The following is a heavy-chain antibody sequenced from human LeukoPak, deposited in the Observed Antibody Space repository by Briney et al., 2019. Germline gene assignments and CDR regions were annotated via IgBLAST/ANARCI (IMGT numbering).Heavy chain of an antibody. CDR2: LGGLSESV. CDR1: GFIFSNYA. J-gene: IGHJ6*02. CDR3: ARRWLGDPYGMDV. V-gene: IGHV3-23*01. Sequence: GGSLRLSCAASGFIFSNYAMTWVRQAPGKGLEWVSILGGLSESVYYPDSVKGRFTVSRDNSKDALYLEINSLRGEDTATYYCARRWLGDPYGMDVWGQGTTVAVSS. D-gene: IGHD3-10*01.